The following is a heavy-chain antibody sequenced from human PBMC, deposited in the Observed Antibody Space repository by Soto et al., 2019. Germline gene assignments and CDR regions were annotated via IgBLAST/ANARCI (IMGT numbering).Heavy chain of an antibody. V-gene: IGHV4-30-2*01. J-gene: IGHJ5*02. CDR3: ARDQLEGNWFDP. Sequence: QLQLQESGSGLVKPSQTLSLTCAVSGGSISSGGYSWNWIRQPLGKGLEWIGYIYHSGSTYYNPSLTSRXXIXVXXSKHQFSLKLTSVTAADTAVYYCARDQLEGNWFDPWGQGTLVTVSS. CDR2: IYHSGST. D-gene: IGHD1-1*01. CDR1: GGSISSGGYS.